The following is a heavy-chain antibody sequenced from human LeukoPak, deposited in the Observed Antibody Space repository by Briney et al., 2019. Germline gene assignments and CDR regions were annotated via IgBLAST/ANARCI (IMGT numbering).Heavy chain of an antibody. J-gene: IGHJ4*02. D-gene: IGHD1-26*01. V-gene: IGHV3-30*18. CDR3: AKGKWEEGSYYKDY. Sequence: PGGSLRLSCAASGFSFSSYGMHWVRQAPGKGLEWVAVISYDGSNKYYADSVKGRFTISRDNSKNTLYLQMNSLRAEDTAVYYCAKGKWEEGSYYKDYWGQGTLVTVSS. CDR2: ISYDGSNK. CDR1: GFSFSSYG.